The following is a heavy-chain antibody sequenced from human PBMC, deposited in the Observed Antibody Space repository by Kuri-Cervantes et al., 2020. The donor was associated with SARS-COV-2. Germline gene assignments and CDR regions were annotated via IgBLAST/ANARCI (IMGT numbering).Heavy chain of an antibody. Sequence: GESLKISCAASGFTFSSYWTSWVRQAPGKGLEWVANIKQDGSEKYYVDSVKGRFTISRDNAKNSLYLQMNSLRAEDTAVYYCARDPAAGLYYYYMDVWGKGTTVTVSS. D-gene: IGHD6-13*01. V-gene: IGHV3-7*01. CDR3: ARDPAAGLYYYYMDV. J-gene: IGHJ6*03. CDR1: GFTFSSYW. CDR2: IKQDGSEK.